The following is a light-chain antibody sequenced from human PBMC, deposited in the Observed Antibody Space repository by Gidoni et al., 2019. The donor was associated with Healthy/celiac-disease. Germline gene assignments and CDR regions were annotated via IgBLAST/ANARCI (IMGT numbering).Light chain of an antibody. CDR2: DAS. J-gene: IGKJ2*01. V-gene: IGKV3-11*01. CDR3: QQRSNWPPYT. Sequence: EIVLTQSTATLSLSPGERATLSCMASQSVSSYLAWYQQKPGQAPRLLIYDASNRATGIPARFRDSGSETDFTLPISSLEPEDFSVYYCQQRSNWPPYTFGQGTKLEIK. CDR1: QSVSSY.